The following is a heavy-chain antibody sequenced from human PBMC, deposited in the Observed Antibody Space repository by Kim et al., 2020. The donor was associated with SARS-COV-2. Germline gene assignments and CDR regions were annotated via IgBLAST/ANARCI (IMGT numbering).Heavy chain of an antibody. J-gene: IGHJ4*02. V-gene: IGHV4-59*08. CDR1: GGSISSDY. CDR2: IFGRGSA. D-gene: IGHD3-10*01. Sequence: SETLSLTCTVSGGSISSDYWNWIRQSPEKGLEWIGYIFGRGSAYYNPSLKSRVTISVDTSKNQLSLRLNSLTAADTAVYYCARRSGSGGIFTCDNWGQGTLVTVSS. CDR3: ARRSGSGGIFTCDN.